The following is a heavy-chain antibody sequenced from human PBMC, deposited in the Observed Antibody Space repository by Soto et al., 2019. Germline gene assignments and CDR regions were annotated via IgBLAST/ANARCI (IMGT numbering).Heavy chain of an antibody. Sequence: EERLVESGGGLVQPGGSLRLSCAASGFTFSSYWMTWVRQAPGKGLEWVANIKKDGSKKSYLDSVRGRFTISRDNAKNSLYLQMDSLTAEDTALYYCARDASPGSSSWYFDAFDLWGQGTRVTVSS. CDR3: ARDASPGSSSWYFDAFDL. CDR1: GFTFSSYW. V-gene: IGHV3-7*05. D-gene: IGHD6-13*01. J-gene: IGHJ3*01. CDR2: IKKDGSKK.